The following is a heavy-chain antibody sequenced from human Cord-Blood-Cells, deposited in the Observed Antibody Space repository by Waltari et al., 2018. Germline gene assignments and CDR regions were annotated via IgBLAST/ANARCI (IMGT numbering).Heavy chain of an antibody. CDR2: IIPILGTA. D-gene: IGHD6-6*01. CDR1: GGTFSSYA. V-gene: IGHV1-69*01. Sequence: QVQLVQSGAEVKKPGSSVKVSCKASGGTFSSYAISWVRQAPGQGVEWMGGIIPILGTANYAQKFQVRVTITADESTSTAYMELSSLRSEDTAVYYCARGLSSSDAFDIWGQGTMVTVSS. J-gene: IGHJ3*02. CDR3: ARGLSSSDAFDI.